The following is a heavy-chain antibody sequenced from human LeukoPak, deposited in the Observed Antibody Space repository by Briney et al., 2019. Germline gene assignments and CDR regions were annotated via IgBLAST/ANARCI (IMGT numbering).Heavy chain of an antibody. Sequence: ASVKVSCKASGGTFSSYAISWVRQAPGQGLEWMGWINPNSGGTNYAQKFQGRVTMTRDTSISTAYMELSRLRSDDTAVYYCARAGGRNWDTLDFDYWGQGTLVTVSS. CDR2: INPNSGGT. J-gene: IGHJ4*02. D-gene: IGHD7-27*01. CDR3: ARAGGRNWDTLDFDY. V-gene: IGHV1-2*02. CDR1: GGTFSSYA.